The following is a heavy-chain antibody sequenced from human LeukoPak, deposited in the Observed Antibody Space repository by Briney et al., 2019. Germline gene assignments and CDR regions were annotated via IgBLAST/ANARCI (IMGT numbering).Heavy chain of an antibody. J-gene: IGHJ3*02. V-gene: IGHV3-74*01. CDR2: INSDGSST. CDR1: GFTFSSYW. Sequence: GGSLRLSCAASGFTFSSYWMHWVRQAPGKGLVWVSRINSDGSSTSYADSVKGRFTISRDNAKNTLYLQMNSLRPEDTAVYYYARGARYYYDSSGYYYLYAYDIWGQGTMVTVSS. CDR3: ARGARYYYDSSGYYYLYAYDI. D-gene: IGHD3-22*01.